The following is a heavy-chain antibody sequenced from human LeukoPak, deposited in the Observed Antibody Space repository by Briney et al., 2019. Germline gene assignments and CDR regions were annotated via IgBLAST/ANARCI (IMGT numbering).Heavy chain of an antibody. CDR1: GGTFSSYA. CDR3: ASLPLGYSSSSGEDY. CDR2: IIPIFGTA. D-gene: IGHD6-6*01. V-gene: IGHV1-69*13. J-gene: IGHJ4*02. Sequence: ASVKVSCKASGGTFSSYAISWVRQAPGQGLEWMGGIIPIFGTANYAQKFQGRVTITADESTSTAYMELSSLRSEDTAVYYCASLPLGYSSSSGEDYWGQGTLVTVSS.